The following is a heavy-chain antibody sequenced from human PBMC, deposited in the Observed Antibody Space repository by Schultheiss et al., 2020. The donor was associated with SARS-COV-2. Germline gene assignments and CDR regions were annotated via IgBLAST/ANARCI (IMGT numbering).Heavy chain of an antibody. D-gene: IGHD3-22*01. J-gene: IGHJ6*02. CDR1: GGSISSGDYY. Sequence: SETLSLTCTVSGGSISSGDYYWSWIRQPPGKGLEWIGYIYYSGSTNYNPSLKSRVTISVDTSNNHFSLKLNSVTAADTAVYFCARSGYYHGLAMDVWGQGRTVTVSS. V-gene: IGHV4-30-4*01. CDR3: ARSGYYHGLAMDV. CDR2: IYYSGST.